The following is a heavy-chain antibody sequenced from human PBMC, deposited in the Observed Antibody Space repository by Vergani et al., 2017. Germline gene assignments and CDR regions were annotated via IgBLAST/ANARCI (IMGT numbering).Heavy chain of an antibody. V-gene: IGHV3-23*01. D-gene: IGHD5-12*01. CDR1: GFTFNHYA. J-gene: IGHJ6*02. Sequence: EVTLLESGGDLVQPGGSLRLSCAASGFTFNHYAMNWVRQAPGKGLEWVSGISGSGGSTYYAGSVKGRFTISRDSSKNTLYLQMNSRSAGDTSVYYCAKANPRNSGYDYLYYYHAMDVWGQGTTVTVSS. CDR3: AKANPRNSGYDYLYYYHAMDV. CDR2: ISGSGGST.